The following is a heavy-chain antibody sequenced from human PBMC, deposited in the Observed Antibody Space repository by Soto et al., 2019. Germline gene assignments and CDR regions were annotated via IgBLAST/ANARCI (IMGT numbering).Heavy chain of an antibody. CDR1: GFTFSSYA. D-gene: IGHD4-17*01. J-gene: IGHJ6*02. V-gene: IGHV3-23*01. Sequence: GGSLRLSCAASGFTFSSYAMSWVRQAPGKGLEWVSAISGSGGSTYYADSVKGRFTISRDNSKNTLYLQMNSLRAEDTAVYYCAKVFEHDYGDYYYGMDVWGQGTTVTVSS. CDR3: AKVFEHDYGDYYYGMDV. CDR2: ISGSGGST.